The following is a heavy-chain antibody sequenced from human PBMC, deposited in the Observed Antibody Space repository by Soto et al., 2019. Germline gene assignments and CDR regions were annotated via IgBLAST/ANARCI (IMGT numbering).Heavy chain of an antibody. J-gene: IGHJ4*02. D-gene: IGHD2-8*02. Sequence: QVQLVESGGGVVQPGRSLRLSCAVSGFTVSTYGMHWVRQAPGKGLEWVAVISRDGGTKYYADSVKGRFTISIDNSRNTLFLEMNSLRGDDMAVYYCTGEVASGYWGQGTLVTVSS. CDR3: TGEVASGY. V-gene: IGHV3-30*03. CDR2: ISRDGGTK. CDR1: GFTVSTYG.